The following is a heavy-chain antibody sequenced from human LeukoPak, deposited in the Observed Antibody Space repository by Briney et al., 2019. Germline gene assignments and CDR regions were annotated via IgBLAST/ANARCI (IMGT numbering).Heavy chain of an antibody. CDR2: ISGSGGST. Sequence: GGSLRLSCAASGFTFSSYAMSWVRQSPGKGLEWVSAISGSGGSTYYADSVKGRFTISRDNSKNTLYLQMNSLRAEDTAVYYCAKAAKIRRDGYDDDYWGQGTLVTVSS. V-gene: IGHV3-23*01. CDR1: GFTFSSYA. CDR3: AKAAKIRRDGYDDDY. J-gene: IGHJ4*02. D-gene: IGHD5-24*01.